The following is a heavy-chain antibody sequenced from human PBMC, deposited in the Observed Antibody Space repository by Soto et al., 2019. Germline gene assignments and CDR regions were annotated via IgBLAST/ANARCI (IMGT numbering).Heavy chain of an antibody. CDR2: IWYDGSNK. D-gene: IGHD6-19*01. CDR1: GFTFSSYG. CDR3: AGDCAVYSSGWYQRGGFDY. Sequence: QVQLVESGGGVVLPGRSLRLSCAASGFTFSSYGMHWVRQAPGKGLEWVAVIWYDGSNKYSADSVKGRFTISREHSKNTLYLQMNSLRAEDTGVYYFAGDCAVYSSGWYQRGGFDYWGQGTLVTVSS. J-gene: IGHJ4*02. V-gene: IGHV3-33*01.